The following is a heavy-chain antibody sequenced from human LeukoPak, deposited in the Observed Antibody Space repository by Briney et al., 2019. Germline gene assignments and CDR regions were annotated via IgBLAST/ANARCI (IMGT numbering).Heavy chain of an antibody. CDR3: ATTTRSSPWDY. J-gene: IGHJ4*02. Sequence: GGSLRLSRAASGFTFSSYWMSWVRQAPGKGLEWLANIRQDGSEQQYVDSVKGRFTISRDNAKNSVYLQMNNLRAEDTALYYCATTTRSSPWDYWGQGTLVTVSS. CDR2: IRQDGSEQ. V-gene: IGHV3-7*01. D-gene: IGHD6-6*01. CDR1: GFTFSSYW.